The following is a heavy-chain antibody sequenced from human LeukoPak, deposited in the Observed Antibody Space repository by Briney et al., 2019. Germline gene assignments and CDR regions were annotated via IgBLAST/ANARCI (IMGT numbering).Heavy chain of an antibody. Sequence: GGSLRLSCAASGXSFSDYWMQWVRQAPGKGLVWISRITSDGSDTNYADSVKGRFTISRDNAKNTLYLQMNSLRAEDTAVYYCVRSRYSTTWSSSWEFDYWGQGTLVTVSS. CDR1: GXSFSDYW. CDR3: VRSRYSTTWSSSWEFDY. V-gene: IGHV3-74*01. J-gene: IGHJ4*02. D-gene: IGHD6-13*01. CDR2: ITSDGSDT.